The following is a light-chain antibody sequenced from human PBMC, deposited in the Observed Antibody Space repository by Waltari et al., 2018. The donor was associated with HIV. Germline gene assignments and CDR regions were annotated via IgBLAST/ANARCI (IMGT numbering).Light chain of an antibody. V-gene: IGLV1-47*01. CDR3: AAWDDTRGGLWV. Sequence: QSVLTQPPSTSGTPGQRVTISCFGSSSNIGSNYVYWYQQLPGTATKLLIYRNNQRPSVGPDRFSGSKSGTSASLAISGLRSEDEGDYSCAAWDDTRGGLWVFGGGTKVTVL. CDR1: SSNIGSNY. CDR2: RNN. J-gene: IGLJ3*02.